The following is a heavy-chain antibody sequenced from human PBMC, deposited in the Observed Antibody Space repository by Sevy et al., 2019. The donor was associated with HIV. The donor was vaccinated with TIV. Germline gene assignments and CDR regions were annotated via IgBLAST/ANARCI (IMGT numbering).Heavy chain of an antibody. CDR3: AGERATYYDTSGYPYLLEAGFDY. J-gene: IGHJ4*02. V-gene: IGHV3-48*02. D-gene: IGHD3-22*01. Sequence: GGSLRLSCVASGFPFNYYAMNWVRQAPGKGLEWILYINSDSDTMYYGDSVKGRFTISRDNAKNSLYLQMNSLRDEDTAVYYCAGERATYYDTSGYPYLLEAGFDYWGQGTLVTVSS. CDR1: GFPFNYYA. CDR2: INSDSDTM.